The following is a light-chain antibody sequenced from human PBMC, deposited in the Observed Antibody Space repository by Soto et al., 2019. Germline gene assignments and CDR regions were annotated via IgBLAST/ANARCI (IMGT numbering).Light chain of an antibody. Sequence: EIVLTQSPAPLSFSPGERAPLSCRASQSFSSYLAWYQQKPGQAPSLLISCASNRATGIPARFSGSGSGTDFTLTISNLEPEDFAVYYCQQRSDWPITFGQGTRLEIK. CDR1: QSFSSY. J-gene: IGKJ5*01. CDR3: QQRSDWPIT. V-gene: IGKV3-11*01. CDR2: CAS.